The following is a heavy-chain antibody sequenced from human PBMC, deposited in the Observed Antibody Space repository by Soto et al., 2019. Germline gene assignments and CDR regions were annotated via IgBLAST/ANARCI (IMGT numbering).Heavy chain of an antibody. CDR3: AKDGGNSGFDY. J-gene: IGHJ4*02. D-gene: IGHD2-21*02. CDR1: GFTFSSYG. CDR2: ISYDGSNK. Sequence: PGGSLRHSCAASGFTFSSYGMHWVRQAPGKGLKWVAVISYDGSNKYYADSVKGRFTISRDNSKNTLYLQMNSLRAEDTAVYYCAKDGGNSGFDYWGQGTLVTVSS. V-gene: IGHV3-30*18.